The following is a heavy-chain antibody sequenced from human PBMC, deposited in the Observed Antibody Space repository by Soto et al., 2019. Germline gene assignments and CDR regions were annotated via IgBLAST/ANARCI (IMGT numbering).Heavy chain of an antibody. CDR2: INAGNGNT. Sequence: QVQLVQSGAEVKKPGASVKVSCKASGYTFTSYAMHWVRQAPGQRLEWMGWINAGNGNTKYSQKFQGRVTITRDTSASTAYMELISLRSEDTAVYYCARGASMVRGVILDAFDIWGQGTMVTVSS. J-gene: IGHJ3*02. V-gene: IGHV1-3*01. CDR1: GYTFTSYA. CDR3: ARGASMVRGVILDAFDI. D-gene: IGHD3-10*01.